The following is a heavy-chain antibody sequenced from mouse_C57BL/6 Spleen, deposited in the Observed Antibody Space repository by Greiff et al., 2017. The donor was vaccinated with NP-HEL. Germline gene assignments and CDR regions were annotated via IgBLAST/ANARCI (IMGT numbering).Heavy chain of an antibody. D-gene: IGHD1-1*01. CDR2: IDPETGGT. CDR1: GYTFTDYE. CDR3: TRGMTTVVDYAMDY. Sequence: QVQLQQSGAELVRPGASVTLSCKASGYTFTDYEMHWVKQTPVHGLEWIGAIDPETGGTAYNQKFKGKAILTADKSSSTAYMELRSLTSEDSAVYYCTRGMTTVVDYAMDYWGQGTSVTVSS. V-gene: IGHV1-15*01. J-gene: IGHJ4*01.